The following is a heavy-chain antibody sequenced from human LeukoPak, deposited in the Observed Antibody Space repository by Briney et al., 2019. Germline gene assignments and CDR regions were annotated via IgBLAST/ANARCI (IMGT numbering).Heavy chain of an antibody. D-gene: IGHD3-10*01. V-gene: IGHV1-69*05. CDR1: GGTFTSYA. CDR3: ARGKFGELLFDY. CDR2: IIPIFGTA. Sequence: ASVKVSCKASGGTFTSYAISWVRQAPGQGLEWMGGIIPIFGTANYAQKFQDRVTIPTDESTSTAYMELSSLRSEDTAVYYCARGKFGELLFDYWGQGTLVTVSS. J-gene: IGHJ4*02.